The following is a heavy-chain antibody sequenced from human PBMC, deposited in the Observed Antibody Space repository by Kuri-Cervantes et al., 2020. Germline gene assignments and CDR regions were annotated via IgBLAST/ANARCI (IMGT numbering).Heavy chain of an antibody. CDR3: AKAAPGYGDYGAIPPFDY. J-gene: IGHJ4*02. Sequence: GGSLRLSCAASGFTFSSYSMNWVRQAPGKGLEWVSAISGSGGSTYYADSVKGRFTISRDNSKNTLYLQMNSLRAEDTAVYYCAKAAPGYGDYGAIPPFDYWGQGTLVTVSS. CDR1: GFTFSSYS. CDR2: ISGSGGST. V-gene: IGHV3-23*01. D-gene: IGHD4-17*01.